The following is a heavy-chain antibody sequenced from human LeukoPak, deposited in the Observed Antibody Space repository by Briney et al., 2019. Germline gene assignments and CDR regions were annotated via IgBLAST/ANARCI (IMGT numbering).Heavy chain of an antibody. CDR2: ITSTSSAT. Sequence: GGSLRLSCAASGFKFSSFSMGWVRQAPGKGLEWLSYITSTSSATYYADSLQGRFTISRDNAKNSLYPQINSLRADDTAVYYCARAIASYGDSAYWGQGTLVTVSS. CDR3: ARAIASYGDSAY. D-gene: IGHD5-18*01. V-gene: IGHV3-48*04. CDR1: GFKFSSFS. J-gene: IGHJ4*02.